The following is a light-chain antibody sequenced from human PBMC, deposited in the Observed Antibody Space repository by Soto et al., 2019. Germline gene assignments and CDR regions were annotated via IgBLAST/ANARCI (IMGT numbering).Light chain of an antibody. CDR2: GAS. CDR3: QQYNNWRHT. V-gene: IGKV3-15*01. Sequence: EIVMTQSPATLSVSPGERATLSCRASQSVSSNLAWYQQKPGQAPRLLIYGASTRATGIPARFSGSGSGTEFTLTISSLQSEDFAVDYCQQYNNWRHTFGQGTKLEIK. CDR1: QSVSSN. J-gene: IGKJ2*01.